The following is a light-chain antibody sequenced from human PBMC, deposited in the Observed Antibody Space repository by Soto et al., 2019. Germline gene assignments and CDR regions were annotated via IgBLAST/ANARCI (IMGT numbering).Light chain of an antibody. J-gene: IGLJ2*01. Sequence: QSALTQPASVSGSPGQSITISCTGTSSDVGGYNYVSWYQQHPGKAPKLMIYEVSNRPSGVSNRFSGSKSCNTASLTISGLQAEYEADYYCSSYTSSSTLVVFGRGTKLTVL. CDR2: EVS. CDR1: SSDVGGYNY. V-gene: IGLV2-14*01. CDR3: SSYTSSSTLVV.